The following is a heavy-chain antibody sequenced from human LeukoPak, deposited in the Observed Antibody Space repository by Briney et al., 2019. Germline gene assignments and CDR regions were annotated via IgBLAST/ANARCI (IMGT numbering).Heavy chain of an antibody. CDR3: ARSCSGGSCLYY. CDR1: GGSFSGYY. V-gene: IGHV4-34*09. CDR2: INHSGST. Sequence: SETLSVTCAVYGGSFSGYYWSWIRQPRGKGLEWIGEINHSGSTYYNPSLKSRVTISVDTSKNQFSLKLSSVTAADTAVYYCARSCSGGSCLYYWGQGTLVTVSS. D-gene: IGHD2-15*01. J-gene: IGHJ4*02.